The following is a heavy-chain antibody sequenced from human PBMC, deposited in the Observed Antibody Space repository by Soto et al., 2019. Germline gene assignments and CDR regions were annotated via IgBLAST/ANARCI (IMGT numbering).Heavy chain of an antibody. CDR3: AKDVRRYFDWSDDFDI. D-gene: IGHD3-9*01. V-gene: IGHV3-23*01. Sequence: EVQLLESGGGLVQPGGSLRLSCAASGFTFSSYAMSWVRQAPGKGLEWVSAISGSGGSTYYVDSVKGRFTISRDNSKNTLYLQMNSVRAEDTAVYYCAKDVRRYFDWSDDFDIWGQGTMVTVAS. CDR1: GFTFSSYA. CDR2: ISGSGGST. J-gene: IGHJ3*02.